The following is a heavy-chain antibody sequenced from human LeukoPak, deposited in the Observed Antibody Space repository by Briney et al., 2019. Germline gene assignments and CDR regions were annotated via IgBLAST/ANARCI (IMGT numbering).Heavy chain of an antibody. Sequence: GGSLRLSCAASGFTFSSYGMHWVRQAPGKGLEWVAIISYDGSNKYYADSVKGRFTISRDNSKNSLYLQMNRLRAEDTAVYYCARVVGIVAAATYYFDYWGQGTLVTVSS. CDR3: ARVVGIVAAATYYFDY. CDR2: ISYDGSNK. J-gene: IGHJ4*02. D-gene: IGHD6-13*01. CDR1: GFTFSSYG. V-gene: IGHV3-30*03.